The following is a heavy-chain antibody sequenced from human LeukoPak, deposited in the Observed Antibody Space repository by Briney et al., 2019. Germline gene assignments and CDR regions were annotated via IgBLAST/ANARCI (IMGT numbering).Heavy chain of an antibody. CDR1: GGSISSYY. Sequence: SETLSLTCTVPGGSISSYYWSWIRQLPGKGLEWIGYIYYSGSTYYNPSLKSRVTISVDTSKNQFSLKLSSVTAADTAVYYCARGRSGEYYFDYWGQGTLVTVSS. CDR2: IYYSGST. V-gene: IGHV4-59*12. J-gene: IGHJ4*02. D-gene: IGHD2-15*01. CDR3: ARGRSGEYYFDY.